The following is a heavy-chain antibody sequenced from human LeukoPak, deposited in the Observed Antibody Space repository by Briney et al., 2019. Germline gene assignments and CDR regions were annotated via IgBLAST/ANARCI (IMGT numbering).Heavy chain of an antibody. CDR3: ARERGWREIRENYYGSGTSRYWFDP. D-gene: IGHD3-10*01. V-gene: IGHV3-30*03. CDR1: GFTFDNYG. CDR2: ISYDGSDK. Sequence: GGSLRLSCAASGFTFDNYGMHWVRQAPGKGLEWVAIISYDGSDKYYADSVKGRFTISRDNSKNTLYLQMNSLRSEDTAVYYCARERGWREIRENYYGSGTSRYWFDPWGQGTLVTVSS. J-gene: IGHJ5*02.